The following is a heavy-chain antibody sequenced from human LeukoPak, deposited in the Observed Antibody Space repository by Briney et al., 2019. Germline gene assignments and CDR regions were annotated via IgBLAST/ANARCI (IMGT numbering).Heavy chain of an antibody. CDR3: ARDYHYYDSSGYYSDAFDI. CDR2: ISSSSSYI. V-gene: IGHV3-21*01. Sequence: GGSLRLSCAASGFTFSNYSMNWVRQAPGKGLEWVSSISSSSSYIYYADSVKGRFTISRDNAKNSLYLQMNSLRAEDTAVYYCARDYHYYDSSGYYSDAFDIWGQGTMVTVSS. CDR1: GFTFSNYS. D-gene: IGHD3-22*01. J-gene: IGHJ3*02.